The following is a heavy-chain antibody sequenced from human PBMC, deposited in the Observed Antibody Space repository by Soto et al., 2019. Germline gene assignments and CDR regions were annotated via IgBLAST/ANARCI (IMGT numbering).Heavy chain of an antibody. CDR3: AIPHDYRGFDP. CDR2: IIPILGMA. V-gene: IGHV1-69*02. CDR1: GGTPSRYI. D-gene: IGHD4-4*01. Sequence: QVQLVHSGAEVKKPGSSVKVSCKASGGTPSRYIISWVRQAPGQGLEWMGRIIPILGMANYAQKFQGRVSSTADKSTSTAYMELSSLRSEDTAVYYCAIPHDYRGFDPWGQGTLVTVSS. J-gene: IGHJ5*02.